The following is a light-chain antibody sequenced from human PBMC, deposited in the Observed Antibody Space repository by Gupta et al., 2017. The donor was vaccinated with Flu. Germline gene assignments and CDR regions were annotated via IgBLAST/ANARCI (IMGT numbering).Light chain of an antibody. CDR1: SLRSYY. V-gene: IGLV3-19*01. CDR3: NSRDSGGNHLEV. Sequence: SSELTQDPAVSVALGQPVRITCQGDSLRSYYASWYQQKPGQAPVLVISDKNNRPSGIPDRFSASSSGDTASLTITGAQAEDEADYYCNSRDSGGNHLEVFGTGTKVTVL. J-gene: IGLJ1*01. CDR2: DKN.